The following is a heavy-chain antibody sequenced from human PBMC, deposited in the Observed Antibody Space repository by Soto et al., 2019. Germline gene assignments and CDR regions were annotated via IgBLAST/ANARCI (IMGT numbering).Heavy chain of an antibody. J-gene: IGHJ4*02. Sequence: QVQLLQSGAEVKKPGSSVKVSCKASGATFSSFAFSWVRQAPGQGLEWMGVIIPIFDTISYAQKFQGRVTITAAESTRTADMELNSLTSDDTAVYYCASPLKWSGYYIAFDYWGQGTLVIVSS. D-gene: IGHD3-3*01. CDR2: IIPIFDTI. CDR3: ASPLKWSGYYIAFDY. CDR1: GATFSSFA. V-gene: IGHV1-69*01.